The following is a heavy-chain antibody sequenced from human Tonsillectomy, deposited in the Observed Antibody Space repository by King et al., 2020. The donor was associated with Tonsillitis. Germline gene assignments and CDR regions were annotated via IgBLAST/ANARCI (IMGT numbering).Heavy chain of an antibody. V-gene: IGHV4-30-4*07. CDR2: IYYSGTT. Sequence: VQLQESGPGLVKPSQTLSLTCAVSGDSISSGGYSWSWIRQPPGKGLEWIGYIYYSGTTYYNPSLKSRVTISIDTSKNHFSLRLSSVTAADTAVYYCARGDYYDTLFDHWGQGILVTVSP. D-gene: IGHD3-22*01. J-gene: IGHJ4*02. CDR1: GDSISSGGYS. CDR3: ARGDYYDTLFDH.